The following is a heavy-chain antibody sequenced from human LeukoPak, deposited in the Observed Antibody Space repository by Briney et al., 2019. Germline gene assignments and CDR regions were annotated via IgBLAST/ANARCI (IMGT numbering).Heavy chain of an antibody. CDR2: IIPILGIA. D-gene: IGHD3-22*01. Sequence: SVKVSCKASGGTFSSYAISWVRQAPGQGLEWMGRIIPILGIANYAQKFQGRVTITADKSTSTAYMELSSLRSEDTAVYYCASGDLNRITMIVVDAFDIWGQGTMVTVSS. J-gene: IGHJ3*02. V-gene: IGHV1-69*04. CDR1: GGTFSSYA. CDR3: ASGDLNRITMIVVDAFDI.